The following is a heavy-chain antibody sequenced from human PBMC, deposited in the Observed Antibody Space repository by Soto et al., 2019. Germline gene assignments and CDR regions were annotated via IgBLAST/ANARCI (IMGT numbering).Heavy chain of an antibody. D-gene: IGHD4-17*01. J-gene: IGHJ6*02. Sequence: SETLSLTSTVSGGSISSYYWSWIRQPPGKGLEWIGYICYSGSTNYNPSLKSRVTISVDTSKNQFSLKLSSVTAADAAVYYCARGAVTTLMDVWGQGTTVTVSS. CDR1: GGSISSYY. V-gene: IGHV4-59*01. CDR3: ARGAVTTLMDV. CDR2: ICYSGST.